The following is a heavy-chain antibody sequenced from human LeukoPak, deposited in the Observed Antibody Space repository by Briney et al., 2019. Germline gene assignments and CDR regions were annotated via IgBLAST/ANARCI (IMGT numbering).Heavy chain of an antibody. Sequence: ASVTVSCKASGYTFTSYYTYWVRLAQGQGLEWKGIIKHSGGSTLYAQKFQGRVTVSSDMSTSTVYVELSSLRSEDTAVYYCGREVPQKFNFDYWGQGTLVTVSS. CDR1: GYTFTSYY. V-gene: IGHV1-46*01. J-gene: IGHJ4*02. CDR2: IKHSGGST. CDR3: GREVPQKFNFDY.